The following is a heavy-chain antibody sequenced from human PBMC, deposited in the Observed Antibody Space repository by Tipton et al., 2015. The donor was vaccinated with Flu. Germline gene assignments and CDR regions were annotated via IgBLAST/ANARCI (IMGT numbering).Heavy chain of an antibody. J-gene: IGHJ6*02. Sequence: LRLSCTVSGGSISSYYWSWIRQPPGKGLEWIGYIYYSGSTNYNPSLKSRVTISVDTSKNQFSLKLSSVTAADTAVYYCAGSPGLKRSGQQLVHSYGMDAWGQGTPVTVSS. CDR3: AGSPGLKRSGQQLVHSYGMDA. D-gene: IGHD6-13*01. CDR1: GGSISSYY. CDR2: IYYSGST. V-gene: IGHV4-59*01.